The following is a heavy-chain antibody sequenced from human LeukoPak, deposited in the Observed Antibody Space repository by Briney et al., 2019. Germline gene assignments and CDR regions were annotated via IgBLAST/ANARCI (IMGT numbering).Heavy chain of an antibody. CDR1: GFTLSDFY. CDR2: ISSSGSTI. Sequence: GGSLRLSCAASGFTLSDFYMNWVRQAPGEGLEWVSYISSSGSTIYYADSVKGRFTISRDNAKNSLYLQMNSLRAEDTAVYYCAELGITMIGGVWGKGTTVTISS. J-gene: IGHJ6*04. D-gene: IGHD3-10*02. V-gene: IGHV3-11*04. CDR3: AELGITMIGGV.